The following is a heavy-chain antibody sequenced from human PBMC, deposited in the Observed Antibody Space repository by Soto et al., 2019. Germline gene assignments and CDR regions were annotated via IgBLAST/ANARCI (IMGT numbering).Heavy chain of an antibody. D-gene: IGHD6-13*01. Sequence: QTLSLTCAVSGDRVSSNSAAWNWIRQSPSRGLEWLGRTYYRSKWYNDYAVSVKSRITINPDTSKNQFSLQLNSVTPEDTAVYYCARETWYSSSWRPFDYWGQGTLVTVSS. V-gene: IGHV6-1*01. CDR2: TYYRSKWYN. J-gene: IGHJ4*02. CDR3: ARETWYSSSWRPFDY. CDR1: GDRVSSNSAA.